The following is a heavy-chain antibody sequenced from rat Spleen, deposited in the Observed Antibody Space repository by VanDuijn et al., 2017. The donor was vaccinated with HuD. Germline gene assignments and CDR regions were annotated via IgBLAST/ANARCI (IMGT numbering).Heavy chain of an antibody. J-gene: IGHJ3*01. CDR1: GFTFSDYY. V-gene: IGHV5-22*01. CDR2: ISYEGSST. D-gene: IGHD1-1*01. Sequence: EVQLVESGGGLVQPGRSMKLSCAASGFTFSDYYMAWVRQAPKKGLEWVASISYEGSSTYYGDSVKGRFTISRDNAKSTLYLQMNSLRSEDTAAYYCARHGDYEYPWFAYWGQGTLVTVSS. CDR3: ARHGDYEYPWFAY.